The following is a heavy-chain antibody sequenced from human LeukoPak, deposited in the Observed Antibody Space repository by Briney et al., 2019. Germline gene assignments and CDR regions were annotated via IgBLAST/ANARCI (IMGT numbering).Heavy chain of an antibody. CDR1: GYTFTSYG. CDR2: ISAYNGNT. Sequence: ASVKVSCKASGYTFTSYGISWVRQAPGQGLEWMGWISAYNGNTNYAQKLQGRVTMTTDTSTSTAYMELRSLRSDDTAVYYCARDSSLSSGYSGYDPFDYWGQGTLVTVSS. V-gene: IGHV1-18*01. J-gene: IGHJ4*02. CDR3: ARDSSLSSGYSGYDPFDY. D-gene: IGHD5-12*01.